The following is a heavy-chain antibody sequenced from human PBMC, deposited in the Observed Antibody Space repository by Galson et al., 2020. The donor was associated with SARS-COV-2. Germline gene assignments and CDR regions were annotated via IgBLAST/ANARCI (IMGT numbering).Heavy chain of an antibody. J-gene: IGHJ4*02. CDR3: ARDLVGETYPFDY. CDR2: TYHRSKWYN. D-gene: IGHD3-10*01. V-gene: IGHV6-1*01. CDR1: GDSFSSNSAA. Sequence: SQTLSLTCAITGDSFSSNSAAWNWIRQSPSRGLEWLGRTYHRSKWYNDYAVSVRSRIIISPDTSKNQFSLLLNSVTPEDMAIYYCARDLVGETYPFDYWGQGTLVTVSS.